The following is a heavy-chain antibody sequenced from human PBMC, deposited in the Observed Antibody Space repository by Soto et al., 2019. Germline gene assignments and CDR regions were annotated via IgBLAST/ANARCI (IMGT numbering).Heavy chain of an antibody. V-gene: IGHV1-18*01. D-gene: IGHD3-16*01. CDR2: ISAYDGKT. Sequence: ASVKVSCKASGGTFSSYAISWVRQAPGQGLELMGWISAYDGKTNYAESFQGRVTLTTETSTSTAYMELRCLRSDDTTIYYCARDPHAFGTSYWFDPWGQGTPVTVSS. J-gene: IGHJ5*02. CDR1: GGTFSSYA. CDR3: ARDPHAFGTSYWFDP.